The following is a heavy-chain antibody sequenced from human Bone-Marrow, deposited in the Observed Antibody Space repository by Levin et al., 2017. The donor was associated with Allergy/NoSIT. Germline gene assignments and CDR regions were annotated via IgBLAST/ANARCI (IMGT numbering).Heavy chain of an antibody. CDR1: GDSIRGGNDY. CDR3: AKMKEGQLLKGNWLDP. CDR2: IYYTGST. V-gene: IGHV4-31*03. J-gene: IGHJ5*02. Sequence: SETLSLTCTVSGDSIRGGNDYWSWIRRHPGKGLEWIGSIYYTGSTYYNPSLKSRATISVDTSKNQFSLSLRSVTTADTAVYYCAKMKEGQLLKGNWLDPWGQGTLVTVSS. D-gene: IGHD4-23*01.